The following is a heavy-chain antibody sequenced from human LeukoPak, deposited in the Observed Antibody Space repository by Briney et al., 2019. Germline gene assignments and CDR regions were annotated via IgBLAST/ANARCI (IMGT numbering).Heavy chain of an antibody. CDR2: IIPILGIA. D-gene: IGHD2-15*01. Sequence: ASVKVPCKASGGTFSSYTLSWVRQAPGQGLEWMGRIIPILGIANYAQKFQGRVTITADKSTSTAYMELSSLRSEDTAVYYCANHVVRGWFDPWGQGTLVTVSS. CDR1: GGTFSSYT. CDR3: ANHVVRGWFDP. V-gene: IGHV1-69*02. J-gene: IGHJ5*02.